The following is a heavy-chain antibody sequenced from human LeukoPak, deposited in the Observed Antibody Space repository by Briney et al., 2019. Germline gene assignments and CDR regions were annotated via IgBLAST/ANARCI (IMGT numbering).Heavy chain of an antibody. V-gene: IGHV1-8*01. CDR1: GYTFTSYD. CDR2: MNPNSGNT. Sequence: GASVKVSCKASGYTFTSYDINWVRQATGQGLEWMGWMNPNSGNTGYAQKFQGRVTITADESTSTAYMELSSLRSEDTAVYYCASNQEDIYYFDYWGQGTLVTVSS. CDR3: ASNQEDIYYFDY. J-gene: IGHJ4*02.